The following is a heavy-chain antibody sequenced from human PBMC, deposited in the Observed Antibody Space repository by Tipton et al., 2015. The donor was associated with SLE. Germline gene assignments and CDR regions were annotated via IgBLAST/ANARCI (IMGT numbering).Heavy chain of an antibody. CDR1: GGTFNSYA. CDR3: ARANGYSQGDDYYHGMDV. V-gene: IGHV1-69*18. D-gene: IGHD5-18*01. J-gene: IGHJ6*02. CDR2: IIPIFGTA. Sequence: QLVQSGAEVKKPGSSVKVSCKASGGTFNSYAISWVRQAPGQGLEWMGRIIPIFGTANYAQKFQGRVTITADESTSTAYMELSSLRSEDTAVYYCARANGYSQGDDYYHGMDVWGQGTTVTVSS.